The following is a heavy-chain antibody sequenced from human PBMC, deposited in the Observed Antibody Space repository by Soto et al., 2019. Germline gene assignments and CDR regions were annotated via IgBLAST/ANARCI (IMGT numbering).Heavy chain of an antibody. Sequence: GESLKISCKGSGYSFTSYCIGWVLQMPGKGLEWMGIIYPGDSDTRYSPSFQGQVTISADKSISTAYLQWSSLKASDTAMYYCAMSKYSSVSDIWGQGTMVTVSS. CDR2: IYPGDSDT. V-gene: IGHV5-51*01. CDR3: AMSKYSSVSDI. CDR1: GYSFTSYC. D-gene: IGHD6-25*01. J-gene: IGHJ3*02.